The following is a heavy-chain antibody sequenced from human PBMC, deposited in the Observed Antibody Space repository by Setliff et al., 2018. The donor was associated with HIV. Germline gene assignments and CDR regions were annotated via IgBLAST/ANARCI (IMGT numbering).Heavy chain of an antibody. CDR2: IRYDGSYR. Sequence: PGESLKISCAASGFSISDFWMSWVRQAPGKGLEWVAFIRYDGSYRYYVDSVKGRFTISRDNSKNTMFLQMNSLRVEDTAIYYCAKMHTAMDPDTFDIWGQGTMVTVSS. CDR3: AKMHTAMDPDTFDI. V-gene: IGHV3-30*02. D-gene: IGHD5-18*01. CDR1: GFSISDFW. J-gene: IGHJ3*02.